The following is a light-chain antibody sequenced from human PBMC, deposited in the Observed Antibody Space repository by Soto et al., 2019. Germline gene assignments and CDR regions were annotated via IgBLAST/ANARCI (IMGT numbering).Light chain of an antibody. CDR3: MQVLQDPVT. V-gene: IGKV2-28*01. Sequence: DIVMTQSPLSLPVTPGEPASISCRSSQSLLHSNGYNYLGWYLQKPGQSPQLLIYLGSNRASGVPGRFSGSGSGTDFTLKISGVEAEDVGVYYCMQVLQDPVTFGPGTKVDIK. CDR1: QSLLHSNGYNY. J-gene: IGKJ3*01. CDR2: LGS.